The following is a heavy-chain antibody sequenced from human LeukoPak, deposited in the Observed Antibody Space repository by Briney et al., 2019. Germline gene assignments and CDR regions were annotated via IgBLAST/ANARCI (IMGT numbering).Heavy chain of an antibody. CDR1: GFTFSNYN. CDR2: ISGSGGST. J-gene: IGHJ6*04. D-gene: IGHD3-10*01. V-gene: IGHV3-23*01. Sequence: TGGSLRLSCAASGFTFSNYNMNWVRQAPGKGLEWVSAISGSGGSTYYADSVKGRFTISRDNSKNTLYLQMNSLRAEDTAVYYCAKADYYGSGSNDVWGKGTTVTISS. CDR3: AKADYYGSGSNDV.